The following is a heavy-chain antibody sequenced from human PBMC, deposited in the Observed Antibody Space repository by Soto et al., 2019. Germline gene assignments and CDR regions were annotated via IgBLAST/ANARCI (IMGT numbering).Heavy chain of an antibody. D-gene: IGHD3-10*01. Sequence: SETLSLTCTLSGDPITSGGFYWTWIRQHPAKGLEWIGYIYYSGVTYYNPSLKSRATISVDTSKNQFSLNLSSVSAADTAMYYRARDLRGRRSGRFDPWGQGTLVTV. CDR3: ARDLRGRRSGRFDP. J-gene: IGHJ5*02. CDR2: IYYSGVT. V-gene: IGHV4-31*03. CDR1: GDPITSGGFY.